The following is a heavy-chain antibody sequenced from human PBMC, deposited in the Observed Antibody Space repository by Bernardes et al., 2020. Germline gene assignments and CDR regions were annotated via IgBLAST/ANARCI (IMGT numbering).Heavy chain of an antibody. J-gene: IGHJ4*02. CDR3: AHRRRYGSGTLWFDY. V-gene: IGHV2-5*02. D-gene: IGHD3-10*01. CDR2: IYWDDDK. Sequence: SGPTLVKPTQTLTLTCTFSGFSLSTSGVGVGWIRQPPGKALEWLALIYWDDDKRYSPSLKSRLTITKDTSKNQVVLTMTNMDPVDTATYYCAHRRRYGSGTLWFDYWGQGTLVTVSS. CDR1: GFSLSTSGVG.